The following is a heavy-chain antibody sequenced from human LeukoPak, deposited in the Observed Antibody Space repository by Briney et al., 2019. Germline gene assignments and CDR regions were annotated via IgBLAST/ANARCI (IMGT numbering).Heavy chain of an antibody. CDR1: GGSIRSSYYY. Sequence: PSETLSLTCTVSGGSIRSSYYYWGWIRQPPGKGLEWIGSIYDSGSTYYNPSLKSRVTISVDTSKNQFSLKLNSVTAADTAVYYCASRSSWYGGAWFDYWGQGTLVTVSS. V-gene: IGHV4-39*01. CDR3: ASRSSWYGGAWFDY. J-gene: IGHJ4*02. D-gene: IGHD6-13*01. CDR2: IYDSGST.